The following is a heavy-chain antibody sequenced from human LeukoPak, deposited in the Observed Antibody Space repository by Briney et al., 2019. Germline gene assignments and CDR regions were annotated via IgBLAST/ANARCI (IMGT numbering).Heavy chain of an antibody. CDR3: ARVLSGRGSLYSYYYYMDV. CDR1: GFTVSSNY. J-gene: IGHJ6*03. Sequence: GGSLRLSCTASGFTVSSNYMSWVHQAPGKGLEWVSVIYSGGRTYFADSVKGRFTISRDNSKNTLYLQMNSLRAEDTAVYFCARVLSGRGSLYSYYYYMDVWDKGTTVTISS. CDR2: IYSGGRT. V-gene: IGHV3-53*01. D-gene: IGHD3-16*02.